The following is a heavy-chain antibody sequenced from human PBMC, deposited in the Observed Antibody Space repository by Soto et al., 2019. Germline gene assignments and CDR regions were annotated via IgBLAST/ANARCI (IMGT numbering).Heavy chain of an antibody. J-gene: IGHJ4*02. D-gene: IGHD2-21*01. Sequence: SETLSLTCSVSGASIRSYYWHWIRQPPGKGLEWIGYMYFGGSTKYNPSLKSRVTISVDMSRNQFSLKLNSVATTDTAVYYCARVWARRAVVDNWGQGTLVTVSS. CDR1: GASIRSYY. CDR3: ARVWARRAVVDN. V-gene: IGHV4-59*01. CDR2: MYFGGST.